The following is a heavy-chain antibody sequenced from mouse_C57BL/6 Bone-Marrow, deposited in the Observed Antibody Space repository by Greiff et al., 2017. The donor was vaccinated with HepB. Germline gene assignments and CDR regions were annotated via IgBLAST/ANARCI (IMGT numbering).Heavy chain of an antibody. CDR3: ATLYDYDGGYYAMDY. J-gene: IGHJ4*01. V-gene: IGHV2-2*01. CDR1: GFSLTSYG. Sequence: QVHVKQSGPGLVQPSQSLSITCTVSGFSLTSYGVHWVRQSPGKGLEWLGVIWSGGSTDYNAAFISRLSISKDNSKSQVFFKMNSLQADDTAIYYCATLYDYDGGYYAMDYWGQGTSVTVSS. CDR2: IWSGGST. D-gene: IGHD2-4*01.